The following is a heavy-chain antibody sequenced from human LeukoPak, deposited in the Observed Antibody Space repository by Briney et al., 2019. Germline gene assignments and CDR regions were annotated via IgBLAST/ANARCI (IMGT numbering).Heavy chain of an antibody. Sequence: ASVKVSCKASGYTFTSYGISWVRQAPGQGLEWMGWISAYNGNTNYAQKLQGRVTMTTDTSTSTAYMELRSLRSDDTAVYYCARNYCDSGTYYNVIRHFDYWGQGTLVTVSS. J-gene: IGHJ4*02. CDR2: ISAYNGNT. CDR1: GYTFTSYG. CDR3: ARNYCDSGTYYNVIRHFDY. D-gene: IGHD3-10*01. V-gene: IGHV1-18*01.